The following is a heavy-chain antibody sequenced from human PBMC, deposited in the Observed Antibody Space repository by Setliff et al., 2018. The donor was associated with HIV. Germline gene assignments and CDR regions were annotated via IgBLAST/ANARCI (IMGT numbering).Heavy chain of an antibody. V-gene: IGHV3-15*01. CDR2: IKNNGAGATT. D-gene: IGHD6-19*01. Sequence: PGGSLRLSCAASGFTFSYAWINWVRQAPGKGLEWVGRIKNNGAGATTDFAAPVKGRFTISRDDSENTVYLQMNSLKTEDTAVYYCARHRGDSGWPRGTDSWGQGTLVTVSS. CDR1: GFTFSYAW. J-gene: IGHJ4*02. CDR3: ARHRGDSGWPRGTDS.